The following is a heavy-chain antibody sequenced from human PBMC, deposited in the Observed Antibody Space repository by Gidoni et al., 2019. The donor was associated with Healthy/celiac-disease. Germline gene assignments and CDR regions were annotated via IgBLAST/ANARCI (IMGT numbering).Heavy chain of an antibody. V-gene: IGHV3-11*01. CDR2: ISSSVSTI. D-gene: IGHD6-13*01. CDR1: GLTLRDYY. CDR3: ARMQQQVHDY. J-gene: IGHJ4*02. Sequence: QVQLVESGGGLVTTGGSLRLSCAASGLTLRDYYMSWIRQAPGKGLEWVSYISSSVSTIDYSDSVKGRFTISKYNAKNSLYLQMNSLRAEDTAVYYCARMQQQVHDYWGQGTLVTVSS.